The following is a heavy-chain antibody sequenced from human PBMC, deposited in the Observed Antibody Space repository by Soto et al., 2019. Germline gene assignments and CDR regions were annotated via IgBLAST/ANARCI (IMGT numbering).Heavy chain of an antibody. CDR3: AKWISPADILTPGGY. Sequence: EVQLLESGGGLVQPGGSLRLSCAASGFTFSSYAMSWVRQAPGKGLXXXXAISGSGGSTYYAESVKGRFTISRDNSKNTLYLQMNSQRAEDTAVYYCAKWISPADILTPGGYWGQGTLVTVSS. CDR1: GFTFSSYA. CDR2: ISGSGGST. V-gene: IGHV3-23*01. D-gene: IGHD3-9*01. J-gene: IGHJ4*02.